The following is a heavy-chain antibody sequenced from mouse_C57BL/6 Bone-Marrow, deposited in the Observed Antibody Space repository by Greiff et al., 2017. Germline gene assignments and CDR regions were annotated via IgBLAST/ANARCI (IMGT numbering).Heavy chain of an antibody. CDR1: GYTFTSYW. V-gene: IGHV1-69*01. D-gene: IGHD2-3*01. J-gene: IGHJ2*01. CDR3: ASGDGYYDFDY. CDR2: IDPSDSYT. Sequence: QVQLQQPGAELVMPGASVKLSCKASGYTFTSYWMHWVKQRPGQGLEWIGEIDPSDSYTNYNQKFKGKSTLTVDKSSSTAYMQLSSLTSEDSAVYYCASGDGYYDFDYWGQGTTLTVSS.